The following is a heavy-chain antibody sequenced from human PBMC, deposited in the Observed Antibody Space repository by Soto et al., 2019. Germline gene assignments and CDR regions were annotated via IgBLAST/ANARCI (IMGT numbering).Heavy chain of an antibody. Sequence: PSETLSITCAVYGGSFSGYYWSWIRQPPGKGLEWIGEINHSGSTNYNPSLKSRVTISVDTSKNQFSLKLSSVTAADTAVYYCARGRVAVAGTSLDYWGQGTLVTVSS. CDR3: ARGRVAVAGTSLDY. CDR1: GGSFSGYY. V-gene: IGHV4-34*01. J-gene: IGHJ4*02. D-gene: IGHD6-19*01. CDR2: INHSGST.